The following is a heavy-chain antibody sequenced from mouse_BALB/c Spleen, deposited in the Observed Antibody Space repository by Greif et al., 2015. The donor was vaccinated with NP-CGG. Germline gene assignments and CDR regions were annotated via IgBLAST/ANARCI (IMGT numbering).Heavy chain of an antibody. Sequence: VKLVESGPGLVAPLQSLSFTCTVSGFSLTSYGVHWVRQPPGKGLEWLGVIWAGGSTKYNSALMSRLSISKDNSKSQVFLKMNSLQTDDTAMYYCAREDGNYVGAMDYWGQGTSVTVSS. CDR2: IWAGGST. CDR1: GFSLTSYG. CDR3: AREDGNYVGAMDY. V-gene: IGHV2-9*02. J-gene: IGHJ4*01. D-gene: IGHD2-1*01.